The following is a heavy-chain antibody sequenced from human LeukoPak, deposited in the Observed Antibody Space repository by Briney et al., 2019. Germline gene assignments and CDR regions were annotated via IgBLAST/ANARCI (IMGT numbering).Heavy chain of an antibody. V-gene: IGHV4-30-4*08. Sequence: SQTLSLTCSVSGGSISSGDYYWSWIRQPPGKGLEWIWYIYYSGSTYYNPSLKSRVTISVDTSKNQFSLKLSSVTAADTAVYYCAREGEDYYDSSGYYLGRAAFDIWGQGTMVTVSS. CDR3: AREGEDYYDSSGYYLGRAAFDI. CDR2: IYYSGST. J-gene: IGHJ3*02. CDR1: GGSISSGDYY. D-gene: IGHD3-22*01.